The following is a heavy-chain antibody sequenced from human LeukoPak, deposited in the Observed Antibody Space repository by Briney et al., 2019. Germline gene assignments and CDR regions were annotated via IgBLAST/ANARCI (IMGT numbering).Heavy chain of an antibody. CDR3: ARGTVQLWLPIDY. D-gene: IGHD5-18*01. J-gene: IGHJ4*02. CDR1: GCRFSSYS. CDR2: ISSSSSYI. V-gene: IGHV3-21*01. Sequence: VGSSLVYPKIAGCRFSSYSMNWVPQAPGKRLEWVSSISSSSSYIYYADSVKGRFTISRDNAKNSLYLQMNSLRAEDTAVYYCARGTVQLWLPIDYWGQGTLVTVSS.